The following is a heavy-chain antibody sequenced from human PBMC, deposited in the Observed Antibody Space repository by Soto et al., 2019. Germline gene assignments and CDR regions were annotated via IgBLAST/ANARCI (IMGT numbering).Heavy chain of an antibody. V-gene: IGHV5-10-1*01. CDR1: GYKFTTFW. Sequence: ESLKISCKASGYKFTTFWLNWVRQTPGKGLEWLGRIDPTDSFTNYSPPFEGHVTTSVDRSISTAYLQWNSLQASDTAIYYCARPASGGSRDAFDVWGQGTTVTVSS. D-gene: IGHD2-15*01. CDR2: IDPTDSFT. J-gene: IGHJ3*01. CDR3: ARPASGGSRDAFDV.